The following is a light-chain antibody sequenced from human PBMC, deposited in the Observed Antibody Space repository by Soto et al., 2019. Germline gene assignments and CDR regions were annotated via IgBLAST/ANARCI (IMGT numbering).Light chain of an antibody. CDR3: SAWDDSLNAYV. CDR2: SND. Sequence: QSVLTQPPSASGTPGQRVTISCSGSSSNIGRNAVNWYQQLPGTAPKLLISSNDQRPSGVPDRFSGSKSGTSASLAISGLQSEDEADYYCSAWDDSLNAYVFGTGTKLTVL. CDR1: SSNIGRNA. J-gene: IGLJ1*01. V-gene: IGLV1-44*01.